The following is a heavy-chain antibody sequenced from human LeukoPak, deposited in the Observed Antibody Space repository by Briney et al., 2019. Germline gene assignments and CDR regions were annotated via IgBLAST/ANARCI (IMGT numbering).Heavy chain of an antibody. D-gene: IGHD3-10*01. CDR2: IIPVFETT. CDR3: ARSDYYGSGSYPY. V-gene: IGHV1-69*06. J-gene: IGHJ4*02. Sequence: GASVKVSCKSSGGIFISYGINWVRQAPGQGLEWMGGIIPVFETTNYAQKFQGRVTITADKSTSTAYMELSSLRSEDTAVYYCARSDYYGSGSYPYWGQGTLVTVSS. CDR1: GGIFISYG.